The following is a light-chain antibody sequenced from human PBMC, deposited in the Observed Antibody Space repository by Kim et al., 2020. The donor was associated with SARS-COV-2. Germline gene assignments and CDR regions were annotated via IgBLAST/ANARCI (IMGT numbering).Light chain of an antibody. Sequence: SSELTQDPAVSVALGQTVRVTCQGDSLRSYYASWYQQKPGQAPVLVIYGKNHRPSGIPVRFSGSSSGNTASLTITGAQAEDEADYYCNSRDSSGNHWVFGGGTQLTVL. CDR2: GKN. CDR1: SLRSYY. J-gene: IGLJ3*02. CDR3: NSRDSSGNHWV. V-gene: IGLV3-19*01.